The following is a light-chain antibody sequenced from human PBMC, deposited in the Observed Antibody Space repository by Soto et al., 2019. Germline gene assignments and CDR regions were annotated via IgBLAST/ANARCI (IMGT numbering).Light chain of an antibody. CDR1: QTGSYSY. Sequence: IVLTQSPGTLSLSPGETATLSCRASQTGSYSYLAWYQQKPGQAPRLLIHGASTRATGIPARFSGSGSGTEFTLTISSLQSEDFAVYYCQQYSDWRPQFGQGTKVEIK. CDR2: GAS. V-gene: IGKV3-15*01. CDR3: QQYSDWRPQ. J-gene: IGKJ1*01.